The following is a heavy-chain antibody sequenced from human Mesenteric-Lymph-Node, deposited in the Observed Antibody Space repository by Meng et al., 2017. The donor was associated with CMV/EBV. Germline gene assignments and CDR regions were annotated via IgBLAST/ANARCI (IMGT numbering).Heavy chain of an antibody. CDR1: GGSISSSSYY. V-gene: IGHV4-39*07. Sequence: GSLRLSCTVSGGSISSSSYYWGWIRQPPGKGLEWIGSIYYSGSTYYNPSLKSRVTISVDTSKNQFSLKLSSVTAADTAVYYCARDLYSSSLDYWGQGTLVTVSS. CDR2: IYYSGST. J-gene: IGHJ4*02. D-gene: IGHD6-6*01. CDR3: ARDLYSSSLDY.